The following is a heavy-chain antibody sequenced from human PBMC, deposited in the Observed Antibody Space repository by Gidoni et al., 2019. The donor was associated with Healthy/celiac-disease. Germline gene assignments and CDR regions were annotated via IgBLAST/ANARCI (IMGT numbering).Heavy chain of an antibody. J-gene: IGHJ3*02. CDR3: ARGPDIVVVVANDAFDI. Sequence: QVQLVESGGGVVQPGRALRLSCAASGFTLRSDGMHWVRLAPGKGLEWVAVILYDGSNKYYADSVKGRFTISRDNSKNTLYLQMNSLRAEDTAVYYCARGPDIVVVVANDAFDIWGQGTMVTVSS. V-gene: IGHV3-33*01. CDR1: GFTLRSDG. CDR2: ILYDGSNK. D-gene: IGHD2-15*01.